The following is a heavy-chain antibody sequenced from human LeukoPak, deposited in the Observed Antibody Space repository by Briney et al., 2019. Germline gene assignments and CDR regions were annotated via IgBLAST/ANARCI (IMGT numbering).Heavy chain of an antibody. J-gene: IGHJ4*02. V-gene: IGHV3-23*01. CDR3: AKGHGGSNYYDSSGYSDY. CDR1: GFTFSSYA. CDR2: ISGSGGST. Sequence: PGGSLRLSCAASGFTFSSYAMSWVRQAPGKGLEWVSAISGSGGSTYYADSVKGRFTISRDNSKNTLYLQMNSLRAEDTAVYYCAKGHGGSNYYDSSGYSDYWGQGTLVTVSS. D-gene: IGHD3-22*01.